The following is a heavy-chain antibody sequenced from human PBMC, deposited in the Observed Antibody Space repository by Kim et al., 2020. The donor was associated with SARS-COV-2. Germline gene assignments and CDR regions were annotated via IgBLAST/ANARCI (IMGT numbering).Heavy chain of an antibody. D-gene: IGHD3-10*01. CDR2: IKQDGSEK. CDR1: GFTFSSYW. Sequence: GGSLRLSCAASGFTFSSYWMSWVRQAPGKGLEWVANIKQDGSEKYYVDSVKGRFTISRDNAKNSLYLQMNSLRAEDTAVYYCARGRFGDHYYYGMDVWGQGTTVTVSS. J-gene: IGHJ6*02. V-gene: IGHV3-7*01. CDR3: ARGRFGDHYYYGMDV.